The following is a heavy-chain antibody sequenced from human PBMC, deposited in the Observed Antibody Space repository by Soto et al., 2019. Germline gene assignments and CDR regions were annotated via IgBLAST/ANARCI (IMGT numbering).Heavy chain of an antibody. V-gene: IGHV4-39*01. J-gene: IGHJ4*02. CDR3: ARRYGYYFDY. D-gene: IGHD4-17*01. CDR2: IDYSGNT. Sequence: SETLSLTCTVSGGSISSKSFYWGWIRQPPGKGLEWIGSIDYSGNTYYNASLKSRVTISVDTSKNQFSLKLTSVTAADTAVYYCARRYGYYFDYWGQGTLVTVSS. CDR1: GGSISSKSFY.